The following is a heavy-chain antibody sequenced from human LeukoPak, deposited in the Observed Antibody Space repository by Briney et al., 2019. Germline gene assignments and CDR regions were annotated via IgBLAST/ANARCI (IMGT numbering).Heavy chain of an antibody. CDR3: ARDIYCSSTSCTQHPDY. CDR2: IWYDGSNK. J-gene: IGHJ4*02. CDR1: GFTFSSYG. V-gene: IGHV3-33*01. D-gene: IGHD2-2*01. Sequence: GGSLRLSCAASGFTFSSYGMHWVRQAPGKGLEWVAVIWYDGSNKYYADSVKGRFTISRDNSKNTLYLQMNSLRAEDTAVYYCARDIYCSSTSCTQHPDYWGQGTLVTVSS.